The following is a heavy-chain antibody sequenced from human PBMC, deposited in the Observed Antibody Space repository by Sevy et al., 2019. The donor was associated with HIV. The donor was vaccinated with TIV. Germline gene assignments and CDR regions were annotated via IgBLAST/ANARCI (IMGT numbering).Heavy chain of an antibody. J-gene: IGHJ6*02. CDR2: IIPIFGTA. Sequence: ASMKVSCKASGGTFSSYAISWVRQAPGQGLEWMGGIIPIFGTANYAQKFQGRVTITADESTSTAYMELSSLRSEDTAVYYCARVPTTMVRGVRPYYYYGIDVWGQGTTVTVSS. V-gene: IGHV1-69*13. D-gene: IGHD3-10*01. CDR1: GGTFSSYA. CDR3: ARVPTTMVRGVRPYYYYGIDV.